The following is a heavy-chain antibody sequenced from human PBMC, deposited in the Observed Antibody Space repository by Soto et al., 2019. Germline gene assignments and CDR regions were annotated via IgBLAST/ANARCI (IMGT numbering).Heavy chain of an antibody. V-gene: IGHV4-34*10. J-gene: IGHJ4*02. CDR2: INHTGGT. CDR3: AKSEGILMVYAIHFDY. Sequence: SETLSLTCAVYGGSVNGYYWNWIRRPPGKGLEWIGEINHTGGTHYNPSLKSRVTMSVDTSKNQFSLRLSSVTAADTAVYYCAKSEGILMVYAIHFDYWGQGTLVTVSS. D-gene: IGHD2-8*01. CDR1: GGSVNGYY.